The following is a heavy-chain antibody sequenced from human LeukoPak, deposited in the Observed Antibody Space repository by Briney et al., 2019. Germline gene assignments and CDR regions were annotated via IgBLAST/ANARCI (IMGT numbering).Heavy chain of an antibody. CDR2: IIPILGIA. CDR3: ARGGYGSGSFYYYGMDV. D-gene: IGHD3-10*01. V-gene: IGHV1-69*02. CDR1: GGTFSSYT. J-gene: IGHJ6*02. Sequence: SVTVSCKCSGGTFSSYTISWVRQAPGQGLEWMGRIIPILGIANYAQKFQGRVTITADKSTSTAYMELSSLRSEDTAVYYCARGGYGSGSFYYYGMDVWGQGTTVTVSS.